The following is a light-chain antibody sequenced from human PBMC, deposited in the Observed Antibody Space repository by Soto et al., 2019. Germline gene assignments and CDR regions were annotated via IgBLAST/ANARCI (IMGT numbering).Light chain of an antibody. CDR1: QERQTMSNF. V-gene: IGKV1-39*01. CDR2: ATS. J-gene: IGKJ1*01. Sequence: DIHLTQSPSSLSASVGDKVTITCRASQERQTMSNFLNWYQQKPGKAPKLLIYATSTLQDGVPSRFSGSGAGPDFTLTINSLQPEDFATYYCQQSYITPRTFGQGTTVE. CDR3: QQSYITPRT.